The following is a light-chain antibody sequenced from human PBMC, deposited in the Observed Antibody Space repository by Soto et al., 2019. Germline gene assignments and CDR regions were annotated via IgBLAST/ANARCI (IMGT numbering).Light chain of an antibody. CDR1: SSDVGSYNL. V-gene: IGLV2-23*01. CDR3: CSSAGSSLSLYV. Sequence: QSALTQPASLSGSPGQSITISCTGTSSDVGSYNLVSWYQQHPGKAPKLMIYEGSKRPSGVSNRFSGSKSGNTASLTISGLQAEDESYYYSCSSAGSSLSLYVFVPVTNVTVL. CDR2: EGS. J-gene: IGLJ1*01.